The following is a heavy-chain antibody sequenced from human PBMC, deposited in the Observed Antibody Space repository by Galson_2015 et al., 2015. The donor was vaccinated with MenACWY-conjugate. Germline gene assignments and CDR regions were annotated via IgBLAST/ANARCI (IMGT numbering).Heavy chain of an antibody. Sequence: SLRLSCAVSGFSFTTYAMSWVRQSPGKGLEWVSAINGGGHTTYYADSVKGRFTISRDNPKDTLYLQMNNLRADDTAVYYCAKVSTSILEFFVVSWGQGTLVTVSS. CDR3: AKVSTSILEFFVVS. CDR1: GFSFTTYA. J-gene: IGHJ5*01. CDR2: INGGGHTT. D-gene: IGHD1-1*01. V-gene: IGHV3-23*01.